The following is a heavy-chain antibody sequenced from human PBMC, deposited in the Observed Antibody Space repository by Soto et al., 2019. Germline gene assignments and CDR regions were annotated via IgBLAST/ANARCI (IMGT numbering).Heavy chain of an antibody. Sequence: GESLKISCQGSGYNFFNYWIGWVRQMPGKGLEWMGVIYPGDSDTRYRPSFQGQVTISADKSISSAYLQWSSLRASDTAMYYCARGGVSTRTFDYWGQGTPVTVS. D-gene: IGHD3-3*01. CDR1: GYNFFNYW. V-gene: IGHV5-51*01. CDR3: ARGGVSTRTFDY. J-gene: IGHJ4*02. CDR2: IYPGDSDT.